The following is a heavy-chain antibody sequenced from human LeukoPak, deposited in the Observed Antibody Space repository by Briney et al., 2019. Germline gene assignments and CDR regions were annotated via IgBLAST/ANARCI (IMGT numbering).Heavy chain of an antibody. Sequence: GGSLRLSCAASGFTFDDYAMHWVRQAPGKGLEWDSGISWNSGSIGYADSVKGRFTISRDNAKNSLYLQMNSLRAEDMALYYCAKAVGGDILTGSVLFDYWGQGTLVTVSS. CDR3: AKAVGGDILTGSVLFDY. D-gene: IGHD3-9*01. CDR2: ISWNSGSI. J-gene: IGHJ4*02. CDR1: GFTFDDYA. V-gene: IGHV3-9*03.